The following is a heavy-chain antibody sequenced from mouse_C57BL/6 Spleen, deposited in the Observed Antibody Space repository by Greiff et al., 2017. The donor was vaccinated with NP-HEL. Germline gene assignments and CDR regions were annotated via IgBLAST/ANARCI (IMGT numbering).Heavy chain of an antibody. Sequence: EVQGVESGPELVKPGASVKMSCKASGYTFTDYNMHWVKQSHGQSLEWIGYINPNNGGTSYNQKFKGKATLTVNKSSSTAYMELRSLTSEDSAVYYCARHYGSSYGWYFGVWGTGTTVTVSS. J-gene: IGHJ1*03. D-gene: IGHD1-1*01. CDR2: INPNNGGT. CDR1: GYTFTDYN. V-gene: IGHV1-22*01. CDR3: ARHYGSSYGWYFGV.